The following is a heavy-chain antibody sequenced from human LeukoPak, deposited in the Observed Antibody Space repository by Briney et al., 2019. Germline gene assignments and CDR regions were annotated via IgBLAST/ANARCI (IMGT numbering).Heavy chain of an antibody. D-gene: IGHD3-3*01. CDR1: GDSIRNYY. Sequence: PSETLSLTCTVSGDSIRNYYWRWLRQPPGKGVEWVGYSFHTGNTNYNPSLESRVAISIHTSNNHLSLRLTFVTAADTAIYYCARAIGLGSFDAFGIWGQGAKVAVSS. J-gene: IGHJ3*02. CDR2: SFHTGNT. V-gene: IGHV4-59*12. CDR3: ARAIGLGSFDAFGI.